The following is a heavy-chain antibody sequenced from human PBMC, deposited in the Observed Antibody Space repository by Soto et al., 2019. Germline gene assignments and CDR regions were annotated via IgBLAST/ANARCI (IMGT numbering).Heavy chain of an antibody. V-gene: IGHV6-1*01. CDR1: GDSVSSNSAA. CDR2: TYYRSKWYN. CDR3: ARDQIVVVPAASPTVYYYGMDV. Sequence: PSQTLSLTCAISGDSVSSNSAAWNWIRQSPSRGLEWLGRTYYRSKWYNDYAVSVKSRITINPDTSKNQFSLQLNSVTPEDTAVYYCARDQIVVVPAASPTVYYYGMDVWGHGTTVTVSS. D-gene: IGHD2-2*01. J-gene: IGHJ6*02.